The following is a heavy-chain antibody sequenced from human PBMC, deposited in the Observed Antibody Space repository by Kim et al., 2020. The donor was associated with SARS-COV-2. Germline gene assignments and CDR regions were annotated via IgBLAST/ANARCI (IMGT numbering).Heavy chain of an antibody. CDR2: IKSKTDGGTT. D-gene: IGHD6-13*01. J-gene: IGHJ4*02. Sequence: GGSLRLSCAASGFTFSNAWMSWVRQAPGKGLEWVGRIKSKTDGGTTDYAAPVKGRFTISRDDSKNTLYLQMNSLKTEDTAVYYCTTLAGTIVAPQDYWGQGTLVTVSS. CDR1: GFTFSNAW. V-gene: IGHV3-15*01. CDR3: TTLAGTIVAPQDY.